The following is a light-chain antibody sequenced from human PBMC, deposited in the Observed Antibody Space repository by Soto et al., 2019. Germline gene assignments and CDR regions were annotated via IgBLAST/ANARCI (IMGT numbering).Light chain of an antibody. CDR1: SSDVGGYNY. Sequence: QSALTRPRSVSGSPGQSVTISCTGTSSDVGGYNYVSWYQQHPGKAPKLMIYDVTKRPSGVPDRFSGSKSGNTASLTISGLQAADEADYYCCSYAGSSTFRVLFGGGTQLTVL. CDR2: DVT. V-gene: IGLV2-11*01. J-gene: IGLJ7*01. CDR3: CSYAGSSTFRVL.